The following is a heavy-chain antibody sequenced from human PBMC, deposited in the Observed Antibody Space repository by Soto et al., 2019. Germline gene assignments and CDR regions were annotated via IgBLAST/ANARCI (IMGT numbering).Heavy chain of an antibody. CDR2: IYYSGST. D-gene: IGHD3-10*01. V-gene: IGHV4-31*03. J-gene: IGHJ6*02. CDR1: GGSISSGGYY. Sequence: SETLSLTCTVSGGSISSGGYYWSWIRQHPGKGLEWIGYIYYSGSTYYNPSLKSRVTISLDTSENQFSLKLSSVTAADTAVYYCAGQPTAGSYYDLGSYYYYYAMDVWGQGTTVTVSS. CDR3: AGQPTAGSYYDLGSYYYYYAMDV.